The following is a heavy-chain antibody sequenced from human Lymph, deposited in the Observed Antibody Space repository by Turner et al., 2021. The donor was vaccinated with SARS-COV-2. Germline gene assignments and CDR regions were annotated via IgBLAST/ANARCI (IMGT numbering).Heavy chain of an antibody. CDR2: LSGDGGGT. V-gene: IGHV3-43*02. CDR1: GFTYDDYA. J-gene: IGHJ4*02. Sequence: GESGGGVVQPGGALRLSCAAPGFTYDDYAMQWVRQAPGKGLEWVPLLSGDGGGTYYADSVKGRFTISRDNSKNSLSLQMNSLRAEDTALYYCAKDPGYCSGGSCYSRTYFDFWGQGTLVTVSA. CDR3: AKDPGYCSGGSCYSRTYFDF. D-gene: IGHD2-15*01.